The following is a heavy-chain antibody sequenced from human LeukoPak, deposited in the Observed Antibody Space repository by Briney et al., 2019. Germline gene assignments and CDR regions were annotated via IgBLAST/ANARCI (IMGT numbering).Heavy chain of an antibody. Sequence: PSETLSLTCTVSGYSLSTNYYWAWIRQSPGTGLEWIGSVYHNGETYYNPSLKSRVIISVDTSKNEFSLRLTSVTAADTAVFYCVTPRSWELSDVAVWGKGTTVIVSS. CDR3: VTPRSWELSDVAV. V-gene: IGHV4-38-2*02. J-gene: IGHJ6*04. CDR1: GYSLSTNYY. D-gene: IGHD1-26*01. CDR2: VYHNGET.